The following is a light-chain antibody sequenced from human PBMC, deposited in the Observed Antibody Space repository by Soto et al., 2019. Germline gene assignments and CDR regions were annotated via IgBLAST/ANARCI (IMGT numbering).Light chain of an antibody. V-gene: IGLV2-23*01. J-gene: IGLJ3*02. CDR1: SSDVGSYNL. Sequence: ALTQPASVSGSPGQSITISCTGTSSDVGSYNLVSWYQQHPGKAPKLMIYEGSKRPSGVSNRFSGSKSGNTASLTISGLQAEDEADYYCCSYAGSSTWVFGGGTKLTVL. CDR3: CSYAGSSTWV. CDR2: EGS.